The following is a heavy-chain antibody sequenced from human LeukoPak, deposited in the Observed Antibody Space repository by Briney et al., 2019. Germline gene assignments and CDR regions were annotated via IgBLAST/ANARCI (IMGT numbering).Heavy chain of an antibody. V-gene: IGHV3-30-3*01. CDR1: GFPFSSYA. D-gene: IGHD2-8*01. CDR2: ISYDGSNK. CDR3: ARDKLLMVYAIPYYYYGMDV. Sequence: PGGSLRLSCAASGFPFSSYAMHWVRQAPGKGLEWVAVISYDGSNKYYADSVKGRFTISRDNSKNTLYLQMNSLRAEDTAVYYCARDKLLMVYAIPYYYYGMDVWGQGTTVTVSS. J-gene: IGHJ6*02.